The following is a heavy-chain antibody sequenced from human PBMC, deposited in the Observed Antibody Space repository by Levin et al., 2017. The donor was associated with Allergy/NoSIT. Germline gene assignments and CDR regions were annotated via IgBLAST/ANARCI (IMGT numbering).Heavy chain of an antibody. V-gene: IGHV3-30*18. CDR3: AKGTYSGSYFADY. Sequence: GGSLRLSCAASGFTFRTYGMHWVHHSPGKGLEWVAAISSDGRNQHYAESVRGRFVISRDNSKNMMSLQMSSLRPEDTALYFCAKGTYSGSYFADYWGQGSLVTVS. CDR2: ISSDGRNQ. D-gene: IGHD1-26*01. J-gene: IGHJ4*02. CDR1: GFTFRTYG.